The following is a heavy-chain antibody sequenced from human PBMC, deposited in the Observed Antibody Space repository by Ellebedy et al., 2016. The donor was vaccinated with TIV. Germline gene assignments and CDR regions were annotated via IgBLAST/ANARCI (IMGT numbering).Heavy chain of an antibody. Sequence: GESLKISXAASGFVFSDYGMHRVRQAPGQGLEWLAVIWSDGTKKDYADSAKGRFTISRDNSNNTLYLQMNSLRVEDTAVYFCARDSEDSSSYFDHWGRGDLVTVSS. J-gene: IGHJ4*02. V-gene: IGHV3-33*01. CDR1: GFVFSDYG. CDR3: ARDSEDSSSYFDH. CDR2: IWSDGTKK. D-gene: IGHD6-13*01.